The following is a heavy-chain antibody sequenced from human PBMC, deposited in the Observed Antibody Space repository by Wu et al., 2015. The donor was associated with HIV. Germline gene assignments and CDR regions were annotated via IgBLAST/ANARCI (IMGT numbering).Heavy chain of an antibody. CDR2: IIPIFGTP. D-gene: IGHD3-22*01. CDR3: ARNPIDTYDESSGYRPYYLDH. CDR1: GGTFSNYA. V-gene: IGHV1-69*05. J-gene: IGHJ4*03. Sequence: QVQLVQSGAEVKKPRSSVKISCKASGGTFSNYAISWVRQAPGQGLEWMGGIIPIFGTPNYAQNFQGRVTITTDESMTTAYMELSSLRSEDTAVYYCARNPIDTYDESSGYRPYYLDHWGQG.